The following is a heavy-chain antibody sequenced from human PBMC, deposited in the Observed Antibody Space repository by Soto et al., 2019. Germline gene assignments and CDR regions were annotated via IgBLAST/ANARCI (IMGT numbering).Heavy chain of an antibody. CDR2: ISYDGSNK. Sequence: VQLVESGGGVVQPGRSLRLSCAASGFTFSSYAMHWVRQAPGKGLEWVAVISYDGSNKYYADSVKGRFTISRDNSKNTLYLQMNSLRAEDTAVYYCASLSGYDYDYWGQGTLVTVSS. CDR1: GFTFSSYA. CDR3: ASLSGYDYDY. J-gene: IGHJ4*02. V-gene: IGHV3-30-3*01. D-gene: IGHD5-12*01.